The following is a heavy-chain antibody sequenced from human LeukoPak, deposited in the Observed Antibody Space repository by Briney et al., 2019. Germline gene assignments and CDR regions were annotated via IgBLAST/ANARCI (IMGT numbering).Heavy chain of an antibody. Sequence: SETLSLTCTVSGGSISSYYWSWIRQPPGKGLEWIGYIYYSGSTNYNPSLKSRVTISVDTSKNQFSLKLSSVTAADTAVYYCARDKRNYGGSVDYWGQGTLVTVSP. J-gene: IGHJ4*02. V-gene: IGHV4-59*01. D-gene: IGHD4-23*01. CDR2: IYYSGST. CDR1: GGSISSYY. CDR3: ARDKRNYGGSVDY.